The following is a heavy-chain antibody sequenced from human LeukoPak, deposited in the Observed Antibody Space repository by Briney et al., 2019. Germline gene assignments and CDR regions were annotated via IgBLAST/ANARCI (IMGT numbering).Heavy chain of an antibody. Sequence: GRSLRLSCAASGFTFSSYGMHWVRQAPGKGLEWVAVIWYDGSNKYYADSVKGRFTISRDNSKNTLYLQMNSLRAEDTAVYYCARDIGIAVAGTLYYYYYGMDVWGQGTMVTVSS. CDR2: IWYDGSNK. CDR3: ARDIGIAVAGTLYYYYYGMDV. CDR1: GFTFSSYG. J-gene: IGHJ6*02. D-gene: IGHD6-19*01. V-gene: IGHV3-33*01.